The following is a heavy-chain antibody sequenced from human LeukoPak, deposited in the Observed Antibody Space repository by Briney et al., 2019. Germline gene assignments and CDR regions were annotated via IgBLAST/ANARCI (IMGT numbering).Heavy chain of an antibody. Sequence: PSETLSLTCTVSGGSISSYYWSWIRQPPGKGLEWIGYIYYSGSTNYNPSLKSRVTISVDTSKNQFSLKLSSVTAADTAVYYCARFSDSSSPYFDLWGRGTLVTVSS. CDR3: ARFSDSSSPYFDL. J-gene: IGHJ2*01. CDR1: GGSISSYY. V-gene: IGHV4-59*01. D-gene: IGHD6-13*01. CDR2: IYYSGST.